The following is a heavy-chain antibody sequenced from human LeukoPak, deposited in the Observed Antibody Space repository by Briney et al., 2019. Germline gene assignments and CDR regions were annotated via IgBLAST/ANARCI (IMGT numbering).Heavy chain of an antibody. D-gene: IGHD5-18*01. J-gene: IGHJ4*02. CDR3: ARIFIRNGYSSYFDC. CDR2: VYQSGTT. Sequence: SETLSLTCTVPGFSISSGHYWGWVRQPPGAGLEWIGSVYQSGTTYYNPSLKSRVTTSVDMSKNQFSLRLRPVTAADTAVYYCARIFIRNGYSSYFDCWGQGTLVTVSS. CDR1: GFSISSGHY. V-gene: IGHV4-38-2*02.